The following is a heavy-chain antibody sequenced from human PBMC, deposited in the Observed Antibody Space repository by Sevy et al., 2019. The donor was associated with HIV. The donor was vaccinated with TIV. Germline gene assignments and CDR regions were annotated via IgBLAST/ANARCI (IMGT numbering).Heavy chain of an antibody. CDR3: GSGLMRYFDL. D-gene: IGHD3-10*01. CDR1: GFTLRSYW. CDR2: IKQDGVDK. J-gene: IGHJ2*01. Sequence: GGSLRLSCAASGFTLRSYWMSWVRQAPGKGREWVANIKQDGVDKNYVDSVKGRFTVSRDNAKNLLYLQMNSLRVEDTAVYYCGSGLMRYFDLWGRGTLVTVSS. V-gene: IGHV3-7*01.